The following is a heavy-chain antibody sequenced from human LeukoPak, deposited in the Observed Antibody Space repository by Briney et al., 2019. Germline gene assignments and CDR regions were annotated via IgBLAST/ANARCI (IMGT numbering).Heavy chain of an antibody. CDR1: GFTFSSYG. CDR3: ARDPCPGWNYGYYFDY. D-gene: IGHD1-7*01. J-gene: IGHJ4*02. V-gene: IGHV3-33*01. Sequence: GGSLRLSCAASGFTFSSYGMPWVRQAPGKGLEWVAVIWYDGSNKYYADSVKGRFTISRDNSKNTLYLQMNSLRAEDTAVYYCARDPCPGWNYGYYFDYWGQGTLVTVSS. CDR2: IWYDGSNK.